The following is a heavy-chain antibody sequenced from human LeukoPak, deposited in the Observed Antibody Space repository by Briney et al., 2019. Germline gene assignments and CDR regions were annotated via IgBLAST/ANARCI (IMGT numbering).Heavy chain of an antibody. CDR3: AKAGYGGDY. V-gene: IGHV3-21*04. J-gene: IGHJ4*02. CDR2: ISSSSSYI. D-gene: IGHD4-23*01. CDR1: GFTFSSYS. Sequence: TGGSLRLSCAASGFTFSSYSMNWVRQAPGKGLEWVSSISSSSSYIYYADSVKGRFTISRDNSKNTLYLQMNSLRAEDTAVYYCAKAGYGGDYWGQGTLVTVSS.